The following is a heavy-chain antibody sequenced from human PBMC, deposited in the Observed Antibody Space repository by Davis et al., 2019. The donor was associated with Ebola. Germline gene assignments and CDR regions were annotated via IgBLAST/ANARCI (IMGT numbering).Heavy chain of an antibody. V-gene: IGHV3-11*04. D-gene: IGHD6-13*01. CDR1: GFTFSDYF. CDR2: ISGSGSTK. CDR3: AGVAGAATWNWYFDL. J-gene: IGHJ2*01. Sequence: PGGSLRLSCAASGFTFSDYFMSWIRQAPGKELEWISYISGSGSTKYLADSVEGRFTISRDNAKKSLYLQMNSLRAEDTAVYYCAGVAGAATWNWYFDLWGRGTLVSVSS.